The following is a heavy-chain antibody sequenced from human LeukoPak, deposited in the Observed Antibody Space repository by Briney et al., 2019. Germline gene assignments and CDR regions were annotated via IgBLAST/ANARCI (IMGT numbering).Heavy chain of an antibody. Sequence: SETLSLTCTVSGGSISSYYWSWIRQPPGKGLEWIGYIYYSGSTNYNPSLKSRVTISVDTSKNQFSLKLSSVTAADTAVYYCERELAARPTFGFYYWGQGTLVTVSS. CDR1: GGSISSYY. CDR3: ERELAARPTFGFYY. V-gene: IGHV4-59*01. D-gene: IGHD6-6*01. CDR2: IYYSGST. J-gene: IGHJ4*02.